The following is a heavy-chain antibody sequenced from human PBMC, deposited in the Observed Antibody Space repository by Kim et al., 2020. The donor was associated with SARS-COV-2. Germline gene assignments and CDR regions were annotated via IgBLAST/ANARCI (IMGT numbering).Heavy chain of an antibody. CDR1: GFTFSSYS. CDR3: ARVVGATIYYYYGMDV. CDR2: ISSSSSTI. J-gene: IGHJ6*02. D-gene: IGHD1-26*01. V-gene: IGHV3-48*02. Sequence: GGSLRLSCAASGFTFSSYSMNWVRQAPGKGLEWVSYISSSSSTIYYADSVKGRFTISRDNAKNSLYLQMNSLRDEDTAVYYCARVVGATIYYYYGMDVWAKGPRSPSP.